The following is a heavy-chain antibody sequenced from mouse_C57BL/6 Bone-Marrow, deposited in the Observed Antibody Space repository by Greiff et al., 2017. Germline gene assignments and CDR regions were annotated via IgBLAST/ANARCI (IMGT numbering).Heavy chain of an antibody. Sequence: EVQLQQSGGGLVQPGGSMKLSCAASGFTFSDAWMDWVRQSPEKGLEWVAEIRNKANNHATYYAESVKGRFTISRDDSKSSVYMQINSLRAEDTGVYCCTEDYGYDWFACWGQGTLVTVSA. J-gene: IGHJ3*01. D-gene: IGHD2-2*01. CDR3: TEDYGYDWFAC. V-gene: IGHV6-6*01. CDR2: IRNKANNHAT. CDR1: GFTFSDAW.